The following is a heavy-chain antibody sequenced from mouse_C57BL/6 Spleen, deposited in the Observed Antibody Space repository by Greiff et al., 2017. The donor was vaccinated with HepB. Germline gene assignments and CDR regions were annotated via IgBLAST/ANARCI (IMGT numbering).Heavy chain of an antibody. J-gene: IGHJ1*03. CDR1: GYTFTNYW. CDR3: ARSTTTVVALYWYFDV. D-gene: IGHD1-1*01. V-gene: IGHV1-63*01. CDR2: IYPGGGYT. Sequence: QVHVKQSGAELVRPGTSVKMSCKASGYTFTNYWIGWAKQRPGHGLEWIGDIYPGGGYTNYNEKFKGKATLTADKSSSTAYMQFSSLTSEDSAIYYCARSTTTVVALYWYFDVWGTGTTVTVSS.